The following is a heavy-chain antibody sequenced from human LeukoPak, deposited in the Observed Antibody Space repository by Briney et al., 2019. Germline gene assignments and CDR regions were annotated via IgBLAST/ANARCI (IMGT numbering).Heavy chain of an antibody. CDR3: VRDRNGYDFVH. D-gene: IGHD5-12*01. CDR1: GYTFIGYY. V-gene: IGHV1-2*02. CDR2: RNPNTGGT. J-gene: IGHJ4*02. Sequence: GASVKVSCKASGYTFIGYYVHWMRQAPGQGLEWMGWRNPNTGGTIYAQKFQGRVTMTRDTSISTAYMELSRLRSDDTAVYYCVRDRNGYDFVHWGQGALVTVSS.